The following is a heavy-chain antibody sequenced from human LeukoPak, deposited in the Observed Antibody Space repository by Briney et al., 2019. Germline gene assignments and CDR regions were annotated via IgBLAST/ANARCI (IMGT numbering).Heavy chain of an antibody. J-gene: IGHJ4*02. V-gene: IGHV4-59*08. D-gene: IGHD4-17*01. Sequence: PSETLSLTYTVSGGSISSYYWSWIRQPPGKGLEWIGYIYYSGSTNYNPSLKSRVSISVDTSKNQFFLKLSSVTAADTAVYYCARHLYGTYYFDYWGQGTLVTVSS. CDR2: IYYSGST. CDR3: ARHLYGTYYFDY. CDR1: GGSISSYY.